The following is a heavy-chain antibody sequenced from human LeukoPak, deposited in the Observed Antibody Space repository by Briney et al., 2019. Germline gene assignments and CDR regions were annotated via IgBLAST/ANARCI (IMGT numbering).Heavy chain of an antibody. CDR2: IKQDGSEK. CDR1: GFTFSSYW. D-gene: IGHD3-22*01. J-gene: IGHJ4*01. V-gene: IGHV3-7*01. CDR3: ARVADYDDSSGYYHEFDY. Sequence: GGSLRLSCAASGFTFSSYWMSWVRQAPGKGLEWVANIKQDGSEKYYVDSVKGRFTISRDNAKNSLYLQMNSLRAEDTAVYYCARVADYDDSSGYYHEFDYWGHGTLVTVSS.